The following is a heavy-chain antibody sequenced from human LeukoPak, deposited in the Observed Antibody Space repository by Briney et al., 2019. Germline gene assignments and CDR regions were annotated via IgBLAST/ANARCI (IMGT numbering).Heavy chain of an antibody. CDR2: ISSSGSTL. CDR3: ARDILGWNDVDYFDY. D-gene: IGHD1-1*01. CDR1: GFTPTRYE. V-gene: IGHV3-48*03. Sequence: GGSLRLSCAASGFTPTRYEMNCVCQAPGKGLECGSYISSSGSTLYYADSVKGRFTISRDNAKNSLYLQMNSLRAEDTAVYYCARDILGWNDVDYFDYWGQGTLVTVSS. J-gene: IGHJ4*02.